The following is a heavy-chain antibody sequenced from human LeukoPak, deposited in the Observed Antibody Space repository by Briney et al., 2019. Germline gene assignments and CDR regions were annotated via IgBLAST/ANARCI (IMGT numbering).Heavy chain of an antibody. J-gene: IGHJ4*02. V-gene: IGHV4-59*01. D-gene: IGHD2-21*01. CDR2: IYYSGST. Sequence: RXRGLEWIGYIYYSGSTNYNPSLKSRVTISVDTSKNQFSLKLSSVTAADTAVYYCARDCVYYFDYWGQGTLVTVSS. CDR3: ARDCVYYFDY.